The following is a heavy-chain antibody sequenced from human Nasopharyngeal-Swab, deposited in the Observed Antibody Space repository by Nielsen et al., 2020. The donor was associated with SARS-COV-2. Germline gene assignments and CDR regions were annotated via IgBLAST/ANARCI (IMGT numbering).Heavy chain of an antibody. CDR3: ARGYSSRSEYYYYYMDV. V-gene: IGHV3-48*04. Sequence: GESLKISCAASGFTFSSYSMNWVRQAPGKGLEWVSYISSSSSTIYYADSVKGRFTISRDNAKNSLYLQMNSLRAEDTAAYYCARGYSSRSEYYYYYMDVWGKGTTVTVSS. D-gene: IGHD6-13*01. J-gene: IGHJ6*03. CDR1: GFTFSSYS. CDR2: ISSSSSTI.